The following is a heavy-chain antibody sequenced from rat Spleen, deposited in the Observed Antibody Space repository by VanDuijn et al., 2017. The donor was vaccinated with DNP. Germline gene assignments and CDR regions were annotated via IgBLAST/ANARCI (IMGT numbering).Heavy chain of an antibody. CDR2: ISTGGGNT. CDR1: GFTFSDYS. V-gene: IGHV5S13*01. D-gene: IGHD4-3*01. J-gene: IGHJ4*01. Sequence: EVQLVESGGGLVQPGGSLKLSCAASGFTFSDYSMAWVRQAPKKGLEWVATISTGGGNTYYRDSVKGQFTISRDNAKNTQYLQMDSLRSEDTATYYCARAGVDAWGQGTSVTVSS. CDR3: ARAGVDA.